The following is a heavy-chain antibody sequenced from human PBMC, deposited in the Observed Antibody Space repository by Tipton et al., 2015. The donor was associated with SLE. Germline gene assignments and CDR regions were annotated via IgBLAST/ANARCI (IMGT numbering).Heavy chain of an antibody. CDR1: GFTFSGYW. V-gene: IGHV3-7*05. D-gene: IGHD2-2*03. J-gene: IGHJ4*02. CDR3: ARVDINALDGGGGTFDY. Sequence: SLRLSCAASGFTFSGYWMTWVRQAPGKGLEWVANIKQDGTERYYVDSVEGRFTIFRDNAKNSLFLQMNTLRAEDTAVYYCARVDINALDGGGGTFDYWGQGTLVTVSS. CDR2: IKQDGTER.